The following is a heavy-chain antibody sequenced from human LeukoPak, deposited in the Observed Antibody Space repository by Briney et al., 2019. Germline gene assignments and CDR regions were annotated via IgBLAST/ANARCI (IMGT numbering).Heavy chain of an antibody. CDR2: TSGSGDST. CDR3: AKDLEAYSSPADT. V-gene: IGHV3-23*01. D-gene: IGHD3-16*01. CDR1: GFKFNRYA. J-gene: IGHJ5*02. Sequence: PWGSLRLSCAASGFKFNRYAMNWVRQAPGKGLEWVATTSGSGDSTYYADSVKGRSTVSRDNPKTTLFLQMNSLRVEDTAVYFCAKDLEAYSSPADTWGQGTLVTVSS.